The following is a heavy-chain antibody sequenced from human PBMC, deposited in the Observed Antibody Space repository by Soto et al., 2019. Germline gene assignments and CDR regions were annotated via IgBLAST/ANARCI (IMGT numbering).Heavy chain of an antibody. CDR2: ISSSGDYL. V-gene: IGHV3-21*01. Sequence: PGGSLRLSCEGSGFSFEKHAMSWVRQAPGKGLEWVASISSSGDYLYYADSVKSRFTISRDNAKNSLYLQMNSLRVEDTAVYYCARVYCSTTTCHVQAFDSWGQGTLVTISS. D-gene: IGHD2-2*01. CDR1: GFSFEKHA. J-gene: IGHJ4*02. CDR3: ARVYCSTTTCHVQAFDS.